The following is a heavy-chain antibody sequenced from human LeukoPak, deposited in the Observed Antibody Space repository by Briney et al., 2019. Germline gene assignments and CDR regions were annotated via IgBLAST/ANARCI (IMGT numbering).Heavy chain of an antibody. V-gene: IGHV3-21*01. CDR2: ISSSSSYI. CDR1: GFTFSSYS. Sequence: GGSLRLSCAASGFTFSSYSMNWVRQAPGKGLEWVSSISSSSSYIYYADSVKGRFTISRDNAKSSLYLQMNSLRAEDTAVYYCARDGSPVGATKLDYWGQGTLVTVSS. D-gene: IGHD1-26*01. CDR3: ARDGSPVGATKLDY. J-gene: IGHJ4*02.